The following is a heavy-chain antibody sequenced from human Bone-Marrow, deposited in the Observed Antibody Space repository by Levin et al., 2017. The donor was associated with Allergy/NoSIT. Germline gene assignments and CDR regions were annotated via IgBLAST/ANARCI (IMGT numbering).Heavy chain of an antibody. D-gene: IGHD3-9*01. J-gene: IGHJ4*02. V-gene: IGHV3-23*01. CDR1: GFTFTSYA. CDR2: ISGTGGST. Sequence: PGGSLRLSCATSGFTFTSYAMTWVRQTPGKGPEWVSSISGTGGSTYYTDSVEGRFTISRDNSKHMVLLQMTNLSVEDTAVYYCAKPDGDEYDSGYFVMMRYFEDWGQGTQVTVSS. CDR3: AKPDGDEYDSGYFVMMRYFED.